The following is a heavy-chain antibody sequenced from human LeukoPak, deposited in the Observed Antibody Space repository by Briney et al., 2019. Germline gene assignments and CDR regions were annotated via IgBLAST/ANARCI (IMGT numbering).Heavy chain of an antibody. CDR2: MDWDDDT. CDR1: GFSLSTSGMC. Sequence: SGSTLVNPTQTLTLTCTFSGFSLSTSGMCLTWIRQPPGKAVEWLTGMDWDDDTDYSTYVKSSLTISKDTSKKQLVLTSTNMEPVDSATYYCARFMTTETGGFDYWGQGTLVTVSS. J-gene: IGHJ4*02. D-gene: IGHD4-17*01. CDR3: ARFMTTETGGFDY. V-gene: IGHV2-70*11.